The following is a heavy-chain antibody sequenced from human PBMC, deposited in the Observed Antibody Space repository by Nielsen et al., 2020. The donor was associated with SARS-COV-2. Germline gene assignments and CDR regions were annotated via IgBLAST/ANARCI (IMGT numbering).Heavy chain of an antibody. D-gene: IGHD3-3*01. CDR3: TRDHEVYDFWSGYRSYYYYGMDV. Sequence: GESLKISCTASGFTFGDYAMSWFRQAPGKGLEWVGFIRSKAYGGTTEYAASVKGRFTISRDDSKSIAYLQMNSLKTEDTAVYYCTRDHEVYDFWSGYRSYYYYGMDVWGQGTTVTVSS. CDR1: GFTFGDYA. CDR2: IRSKAYGGTT. J-gene: IGHJ6*02. V-gene: IGHV3-49*03.